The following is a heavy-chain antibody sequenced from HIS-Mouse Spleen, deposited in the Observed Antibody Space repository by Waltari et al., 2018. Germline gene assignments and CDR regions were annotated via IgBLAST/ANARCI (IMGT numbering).Heavy chain of an antibody. V-gene: IGHV4-39*07. D-gene: IGHD6-13*01. CDR2: IYYDDNN. Sequence: QLQLQESGPGLVKPSATLSLICTVFGGSISSSSYYWGWIRQPPGKGLEWIGSIYYDDNNYYNPSLKSRVTISVDTSKNQFSLTLSSVTAADTAVYYCARESPYSSSEYDWYCNLWGRGTLVTVSS. CDR3: ARESPYSSSEYDWYCNL. J-gene: IGHJ2*01. CDR1: GGSISSSSYY.